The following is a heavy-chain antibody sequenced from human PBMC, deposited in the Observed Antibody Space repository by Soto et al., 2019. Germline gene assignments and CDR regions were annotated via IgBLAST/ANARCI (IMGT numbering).Heavy chain of an antibody. V-gene: IGHV1-69*06. CDR2: MIPNLGTA. Sequence: GASVKVRCKASGYRFASYDINWVRQAPGQGLEWMGGMIPNLGTAFYAQKFQGRVTMTADKSTSTADLGLTSLRSEDTAVYYCVRAAKRYFDYWGQGTLVTVSS. J-gene: IGHJ4*02. CDR3: VRAAKRYFDY. D-gene: IGHD6-25*01. CDR1: GYRFASYD.